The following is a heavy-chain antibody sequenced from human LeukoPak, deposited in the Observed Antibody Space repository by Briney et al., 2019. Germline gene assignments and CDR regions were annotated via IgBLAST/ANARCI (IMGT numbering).Heavy chain of an antibody. D-gene: IGHD3-9*01. CDR1: GGSIFSSSHY. V-gene: IGHV4-39*07. CDR2: MAYSGST. CDR3: ASSTLEYYDILTGFYD. Sequence: SETLSLTCTVSGGSIFSSSHYWGWIRQPPGKGLEWLGSMAYSGSTYHNPSLKSRVTISIDTSKNRFSLKLSSVTAADTAVYYCASSTLEYYDILTGFYDWGQGTLVTVSS. J-gene: IGHJ1*01.